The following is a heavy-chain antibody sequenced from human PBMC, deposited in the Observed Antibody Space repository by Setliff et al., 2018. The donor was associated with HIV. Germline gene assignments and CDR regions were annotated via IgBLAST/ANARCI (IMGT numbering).Heavy chain of an antibody. V-gene: IGHV4-61*02. CDR3: ARVGYHGSGRYSFDY. CDR1: GGSISSETFS. J-gene: IGHJ4*02. Sequence: SETLSLTCTVSGGSISSETFSWNWIRQPAGKGLEWIGRIYTSGSTKYNPSLKSRVTISADTSKNQFSLNLSSVTAAETAVYYCARVGYHGSGRYSFDYWGQGTLVTVSS. D-gene: IGHD3-10*01. CDR2: IYTSGST.